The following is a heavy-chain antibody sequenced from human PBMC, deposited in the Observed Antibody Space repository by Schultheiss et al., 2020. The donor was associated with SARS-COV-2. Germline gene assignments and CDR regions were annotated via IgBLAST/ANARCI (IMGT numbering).Heavy chain of an antibody. V-gene: IGHV1-2*02. D-gene: IGHD4-17*01. CDR3: ARDRTGYGDVGTAFDI. CDR1: GYTLTGYY. CDR2: INPNSGGT. Sequence: ASVKVSCKASGYTLTGYYMHWVRQAPGQGLEWMGWINPNSGGTNYAQKFQGRVTMTRDTSISTAYMELSRLRSDDTAVYYCARDRTGYGDVGTAFDIWGQGTMVTVSS. J-gene: IGHJ3*02.